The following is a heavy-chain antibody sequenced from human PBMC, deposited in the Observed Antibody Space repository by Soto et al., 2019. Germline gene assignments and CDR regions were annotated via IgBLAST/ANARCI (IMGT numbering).Heavy chain of an antibody. Sequence: PTETLSLTCIVSGGSISSGDYYLSWIRQHPGKGLEWIGYIYYSGSAYYNPSLKSRVTMSVDTSKNQFSLKLSSVTAADTAVYYCATIKYPNYGDYAAGYGMDVWGQGTTVTVSS. V-gene: IGHV4-31*03. J-gene: IGHJ6*02. CDR3: ATIKYPNYGDYAAGYGMDV. CDR1: GGSISSGDYY. CDR2: IYYSGSA. D-gene: IGHD4-17*01.